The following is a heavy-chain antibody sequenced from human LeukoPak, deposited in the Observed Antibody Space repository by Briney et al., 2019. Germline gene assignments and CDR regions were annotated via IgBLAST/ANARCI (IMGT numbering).Heavy chain of an antibody. CDR2: IYYSGST. J-gene: IGHJ1*01. Sequence: PSETLSLTCTVSGGSISIYYWSWIRQPPGKGLEWIGYIYYSGSTNYNPSLKSRVTVSVDTSKNQFSLKLSSVTAADTAVYYCARGYSSWNPWGQGTLVTVSS. CDR3: ARGYSSWNP. D-gene: IGHD6-13*01. V-gene: IGHV4-59*01. CDR1: GGSISIYY.